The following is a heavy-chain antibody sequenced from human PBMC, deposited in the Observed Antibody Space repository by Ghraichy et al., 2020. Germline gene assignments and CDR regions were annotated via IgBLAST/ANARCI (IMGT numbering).Heavy chain of an antibody. Sequence: LSLTCAASGFTFSNAWMSWVRQAPGKGLEWVGLIKSKTDGGTTDYAAPVKGRFTISRDGSKNTLYLQMNSLKTEDTAVYYCTTDFYDFWSGSDYWGQGTLVIVSS. D-gene: IGHD3-3*01. V-gene: IGHV3-15*01. CDR1: GFTFSNAW. J-gene: IGHJ4*02. CDR3: TTDFYDFWSGSDY. CDR2: IKSKTDGGTT.